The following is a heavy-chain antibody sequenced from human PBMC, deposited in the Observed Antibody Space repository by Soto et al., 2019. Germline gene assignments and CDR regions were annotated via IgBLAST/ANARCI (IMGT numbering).Heavy chain of an antibody. CDR1: GITFSSYA. CDR2: ISFGGDNK. V-gene: IGHV3-30-3*01. Sequence: GVSLRLPCAASGITFSSYAMYWVRQAPGKGLEWVAVISFGGDNKYYTDSVKGRFTISRDNLKNTLYLKMNSLRVEGTAVYYCARDQQMAYYYGSGPIDYHGKYVWGQESTGT. J-gene: IGHJ6*02. D-gene: IGHD3-10*01. CDR3: ARDQQMAYYYGSGPIDYHGKYV.